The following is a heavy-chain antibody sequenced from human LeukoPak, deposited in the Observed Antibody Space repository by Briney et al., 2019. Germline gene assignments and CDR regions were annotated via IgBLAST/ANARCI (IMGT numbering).Heavy chain of an antibody. J-gene: IGHJ4*02. CDR1: GGSFSGYY. CDR2: INHSGST. CDR3: ARGGPDYYDSSRPDY. Sequence: PSETLSLTCAVYGGSFSGYYWSWIRQPPGKGLEWIGEINHSGSTNYNPSLKSRVTISVDTSKNQFSLKLSSVTAADTAVYYCARGGPDYYDSSRPDYWGQGTLVTVSS. V-gene: IGHV4-34*01. D-gene: IGHD3-22*01.